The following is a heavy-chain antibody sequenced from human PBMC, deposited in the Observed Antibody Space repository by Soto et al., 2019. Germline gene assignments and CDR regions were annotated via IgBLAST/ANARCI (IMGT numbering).Heavy chain of an antibody. Sequence: SETLSLTCTVSGGSVSSGSYYWSWIRQPPGKGLEWIGYIYYSGSTNYNPSLKSRVTISVDTSKNQFSLKLSSVTAADTAVYYCARVWGDVGTVVTPKGYFDYWGQGTLVTVSS. CDR3: ARVWGDVGTVVTPKGYFDY. J-gene: IGHJ4*02. D-gene: IGHD2-15*01. V-gene: IGHV4-61*01. CDR2: IYYSGST. CDR1: GGSVSSGSYY.